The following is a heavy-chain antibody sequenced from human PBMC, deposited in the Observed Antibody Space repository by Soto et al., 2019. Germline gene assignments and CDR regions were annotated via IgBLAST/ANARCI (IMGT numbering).Heavy chain of an antibody. CDR2: IYYSGST. J-gene: IGHJ6*02. CDR3: ARGFFGVVIESGMDV. D-gene: IGHD3-3*01. CDR1: GGSISSGGYY. V-gene: IGHV4-31*03. Sequence: SETLSLTCTVSGGSISSGGYYWSWIRQHPGKGLEWIGYIYYSGSTYYNPSLKSRVTISVDTSKNQFSLKLSSVTAADTAVYYCARGFFGVVIESGMDVWGQGTTVTVSS.